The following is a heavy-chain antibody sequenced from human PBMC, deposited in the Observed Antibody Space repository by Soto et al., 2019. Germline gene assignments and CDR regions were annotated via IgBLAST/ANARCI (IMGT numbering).Heavy chain of an antibody. D-gene: IGHD3-10*02. V-gene: IGHV4-34*01. CDR2: INHSGST. Sequence: PLETMPVPWAVLWGSFSGYCWRRIRKRTGKGLEWFGGINHSGSTYYNSSLKSRLTIFVVTSKNQFSLNLTSVTGADAAIYYCASLSREFCVFGFCTLWSAWFDSWGRGSLVTVSS. CDR3: ASLSREFCVFGFCTLWSAWFDS. CDR1: WGSFSGYC. J-gene: IGHJ5*01.